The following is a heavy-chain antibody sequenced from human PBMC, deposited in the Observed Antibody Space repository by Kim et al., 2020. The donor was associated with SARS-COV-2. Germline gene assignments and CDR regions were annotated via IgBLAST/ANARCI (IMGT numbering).Heavy chain of an antibody. J-gene: IGHJ4*02. CDR2: IKQDGSEK. CDR1: GFTFSSYW. V-gene: IGHV3-7*04. CDR3: ARGWKVAGRSSPFDY. D-gene: IGHD6-19*01. Sequence: GGSLRLSCAASGFTFSSYWMSWVRQAPGKGLEWVANIKQDGSEKYYVDSVKGRFTISRDNAKNSLYLQMNSLRAEDTAVYYCARGWKVAGRSSPFDYWGQGTLVTVSS.